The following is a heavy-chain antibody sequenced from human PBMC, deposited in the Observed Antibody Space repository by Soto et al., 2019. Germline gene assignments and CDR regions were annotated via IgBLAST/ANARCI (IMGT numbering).Heavy chain of an antibody. CDR1: GFIFSRFG. J-gene: IGHJ6*02. CDR2: IWYDGSKK. V-gene: IGHV3-33*06. D-gene: IGHD3-10*01. Sequence: SGGSLRLSCAASGFIFSRFGMHWVRQAPGKGLEWVAVIWYDGSKKYFADSVKGRFAISRDNSNNTLYLQMHSLRAEDTAVYYCAKTYGGNFHYGVDVWGQGTTVTVSS. CDR3: AKTYGGNFHYGVDV.